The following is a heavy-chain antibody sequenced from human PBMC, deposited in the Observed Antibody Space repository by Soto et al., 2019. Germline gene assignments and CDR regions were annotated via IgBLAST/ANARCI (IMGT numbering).Heavy chain of an antibody. V-gene: IGHV4-31*03. CDR2: IYNSGST. Sequence: PSETLSLTCTVSGGSISSGGYYWSWIRQHPGKGLEWMGYIYNSGSTYYNPSLKSRVIISADTSKNQFSLKLSSVTAADTAVYYCARHSSWFTYWGQGTLVTVPS. CDR3: ARHSSWFTY. D-gene: IGHD6-13*01. CDR1: GGSISSGGYY. J-gene: IGHJ4*02.